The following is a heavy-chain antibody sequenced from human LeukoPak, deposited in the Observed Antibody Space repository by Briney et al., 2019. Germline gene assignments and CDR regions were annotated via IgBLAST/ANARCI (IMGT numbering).Heavy chain of an antibody. CDR3: ARRGGFDY. D-gene: IGHD3-3*01. CDR2: VSSSGNFV. Sequence: GGSLRLSCAASEFTFSSYDMNWVRQAPGKGLEWVSYVSSSGNFVYYADSVKGRFTISRDNAKNSLYLQMNSLRAEDTAVYYCARRGGFDYWGQGTLVTVSS. V-gene: IGHV3-48*03. J-gene: IGHJ4*02. CDR1: EFTFSSYD.